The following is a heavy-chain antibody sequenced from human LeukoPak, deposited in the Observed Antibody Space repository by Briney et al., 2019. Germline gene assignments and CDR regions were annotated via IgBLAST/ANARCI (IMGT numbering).Heavy chain of an antibody. Sequence: ASVKVSCKASGYTFTGYYMHWVRQAPGQGLEWMGWINPNSGGTSYAQKFQGRVTMTRDMSISTAYMELSRLRSDDTAVYYCARFTAVGPINAFDIWGQGTMVTVSS. CDR3: ARFTAVGPINAFDI. CDR1: GYTFTGYY. D-gene: IGHD1-26*01. V-gene: IGHV1-2*02. J-gene: IGHJ3*02. CDR2: INPNSGGT.